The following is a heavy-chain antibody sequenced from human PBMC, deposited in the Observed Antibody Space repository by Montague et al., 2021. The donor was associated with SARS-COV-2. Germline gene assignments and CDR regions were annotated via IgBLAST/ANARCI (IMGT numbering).Heavy chain of an antibody. CDR3: ARGAPTITMIVVVFTGAGWYFDL. J-gene: IGHJ2*01. Sequence: SETLSLTCAVHGGSFSGYYWSWIRQPPGKGLEWIGEINHSGSTNYNPSLKSRVSISVDTSKNQFSLKLSSVTAADTAVYYCARGAPTITMIVVVFTGAGWYFDLWGRGTLSLSPQ. D-gene: IGHD3-22*01. V-gene: IGHV4-34*01. CDR1: GGSFSGYY. CDR2: INHSGST.